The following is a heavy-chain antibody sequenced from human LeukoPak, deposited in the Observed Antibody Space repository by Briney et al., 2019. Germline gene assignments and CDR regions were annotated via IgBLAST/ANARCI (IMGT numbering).Heavy chain of an antibody. D-gene: IGHD3-22*01. Sequence: GASVKVSCKASGYTFTGYYMHWVRQAPGQGLEWMGRIIPILGIANYAQKFQGRVTITADKSTSTAYMELSSLRSEDTAVYYCARDLTNYDSSGSTDYWGQGTLVTVSS. CDR1: GYTFTGYY. J-gene: IGHJ4*02. CDR2: IIPILGIA. V-gene: IGHV1-69*04. CDR3: ARDLTNYDSSGSTDY.